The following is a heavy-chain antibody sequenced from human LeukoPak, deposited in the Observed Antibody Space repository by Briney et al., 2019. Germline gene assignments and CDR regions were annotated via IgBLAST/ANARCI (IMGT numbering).Heavy chain of an antibody. Sequence: GGSLRLSCAASGFTLSSYGMHWVRQAPGKGLGWVAVISYDGSNKYYADSVKGRFTISRDNSKNTLYLQMNSLRAEDTAVYYCSRSGYCTNGVCYINYYGMDVWGQGTTVTVSS. CDR3: SRSGYCTNGVCYINYYGMDV. V-gene: IGHV3-30*03. J-gene: IGHJ6*02. CDR1: GFTLSSYG. D-gene: IGHD2-8*01. CDR2: ISYDGSNK.